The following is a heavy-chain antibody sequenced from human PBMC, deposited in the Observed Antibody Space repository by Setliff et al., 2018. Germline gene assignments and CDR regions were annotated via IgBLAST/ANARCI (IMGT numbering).Heavy chain of an antibody. CDR1: GYTFTSYA. V-gene: IGHV1-3*01. J-gene: IGHJ3*02. Sequence: ASVKVSCKASGYTFTSYAMHWVRQAPGQRLEWMGWINAGNGNTKYSQKFQGRVTITRDTSASTAYMELSSLRSEDTAVYYCARAPYYYDSSGYYRDDAFDIWGQGTMVTVSS. CDR3: ARAPYYYDSSGYYRDDAFDI. CDR2: INAGNGNT. D-gene: IGHD3-22*01.